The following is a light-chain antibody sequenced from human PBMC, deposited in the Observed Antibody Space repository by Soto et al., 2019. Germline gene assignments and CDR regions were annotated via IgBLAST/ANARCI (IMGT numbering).Light chain of an antibody. CDR3: QQYYSTPPT. V-gene: IGKV4-1*01. Sequence: DIVMTQSPDSLAVSLGERATINCKSSQSILYNSNNKNYLAWYQQKPGQPPKLLIYWASTRESGVPDRFSGSGSGTEFTLTISSLQAEDVAVYHCQQYYSTPPTFGQGTKV. CDR1: QSILYNSNNKNY. CDR2: WAS. J-gene: IGKJ1*01.